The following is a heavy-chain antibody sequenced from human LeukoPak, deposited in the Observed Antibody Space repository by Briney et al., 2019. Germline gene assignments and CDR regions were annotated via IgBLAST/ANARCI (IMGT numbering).Heavy chain of an antibody. CDR1: GGSISSYY. CDR2: VYYSGST. J-gene: IGHJ4*02. V-gene: IGHV4-59*01. Sequence: SETLSLTCTVSGGSISSYYWSWIRQPPGKGLEFIGYVYYSGSTNYNPSLKSRVTISVDTSKNQFSLKLSSVTAADTAVYYCARVVTDSVDTAMVADYWGQGTLVTVSS. D-gene: IGHD5-18*01. CDR3: ARVVTDSVDTAMVADY.